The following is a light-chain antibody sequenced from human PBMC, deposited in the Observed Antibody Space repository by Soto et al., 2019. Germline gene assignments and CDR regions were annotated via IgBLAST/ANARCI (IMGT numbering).Light chain of an antibody. Sequence: DIQLTQSPSSLSASVGDRVTVTCQASQDINNYLNWYQQKPGKAPKLLIYDASNLETGVPSRFSGSGSGTDFTFTISSLQTEDLATYFCQQFADLPITFGQGTRLEIK. CDR3: QQFADLPIT. J-gene: IGKJ5*01. V-gene: IGKV1-33*01. CDR2: DAS. CDR1: QDINNY.